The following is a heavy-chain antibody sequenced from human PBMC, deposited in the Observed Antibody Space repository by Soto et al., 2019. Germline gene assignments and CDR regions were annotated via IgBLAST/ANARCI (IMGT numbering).Heavy chain of an antibody. CDR1: GFTFSSYA. V-gene: IGHV3-23*01. CDR2: ISGSGGST. J-gene: IGHJ5*02. CDR3: AKDPGITIFGVVLFDP. D-gene: IGHD3-3*01. Sequence: GGSLRLSCAASGFTFSSYAMSWVRQAPGKGLEWVSAISGSGGSTYYADSVKGRFTISRDNSKNTLYLQMNSLRAEDTAVYYCAKDPGITIFGVVLFDPWGQGTLVTVSS.